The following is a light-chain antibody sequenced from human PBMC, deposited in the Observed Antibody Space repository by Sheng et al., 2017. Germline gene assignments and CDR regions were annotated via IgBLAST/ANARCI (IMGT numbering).Light chain of an antibody. CDR3: QQYDNLPPMYT. CDR2: DAS. Sequence: DIQMTQSPSSLSASVGDRVTITCQASQDISNYLNWYQQKPGKAPKLLIYDASNLETGVPSRFSGSGSGTDFTFTISSLQPEDIATYYCQQYDNLPPMYTFGQG. J-gene: IGKJ2*01. V-gene: IGKV1-33*01. CDR1: QDISNY.